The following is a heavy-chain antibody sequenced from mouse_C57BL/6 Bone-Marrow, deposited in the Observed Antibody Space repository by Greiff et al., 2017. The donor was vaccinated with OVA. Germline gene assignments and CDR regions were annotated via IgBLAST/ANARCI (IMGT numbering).Heavy chain of an antibody. V-gene: IGHV5-17*01. D-gene: IGHD1-1*01. J-gene: IGHJ2*01. Sequence: EVMLVESGGGLVKPGGSLKLSCAASGFTFSDYGMHWVRQAPEKGLEWVAYISSGSSTTYYADTVKGRFTISRDNAKNTLFLQMTSLRSEDTAMYYCARMPYYYGSSFDYWGQGTTLTVSS. CDR3: ARMPYYYGSSFDY. CDR1: GFTFSDYG. CDR2: ISSGSSTT.